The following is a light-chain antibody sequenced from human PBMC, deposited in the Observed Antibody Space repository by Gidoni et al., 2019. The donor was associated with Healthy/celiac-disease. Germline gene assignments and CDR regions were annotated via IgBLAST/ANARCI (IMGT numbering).Light chain of an antibody. Sequence: DIQMTQSPSTLSASVGDRVTITCRASQSISSWLAWYQQKPGKAPKLLSYDASSLESGVPSRFSGSGSGTEFTLTISSLQPDDFATYYCQQYNSYSSWTFXXXTKVEIK. V-gene: IGKV1-5*01. CDR2: DAS. J-gene: IGKJ1*01. CDR1: QSISSW. CDR3: QQYNSYSSWT.